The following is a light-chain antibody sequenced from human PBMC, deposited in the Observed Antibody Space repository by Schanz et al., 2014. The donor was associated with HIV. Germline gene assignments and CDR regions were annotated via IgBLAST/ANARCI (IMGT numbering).Light chain of an antibody. CDR1: QSVSTTS. CDR3: QQYGSSPLT. J-gene: IGKJ3*01. V-gene: IGKV3-20*01. Sequence: EIVMTQSPATLSVSPGERATLTCRASQSVSTTSLAWYLHKPGQSPRLLIYGASFRAAGIPDRFSGSGAGTYFTLTISRLEPEDFGVYYCQQYGSSPLTFGPGSKLDVK. CDR2: GAS.